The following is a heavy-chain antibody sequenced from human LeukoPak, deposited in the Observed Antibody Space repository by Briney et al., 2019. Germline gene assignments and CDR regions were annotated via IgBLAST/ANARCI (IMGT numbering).Heavy chain of an antibody. V-gene: IGHV4-30-2*01. CDR2: IYHSGST. Sequence: SETLSLTCTVSGGSISSGGSYWSWIRQPPGKGLEWIGYIYHSGSTYYNPSLKSRVTISVDRSKNQFSLKLSSVTAADTAVYYCARYQLLDAFDIWGQGTMVTVSS. CDR3: ARYQLLDAFDI. CDR1: GGSISSGGSY. J-gene: IGHJ3*02. D-gene: IGHD2-2*01.